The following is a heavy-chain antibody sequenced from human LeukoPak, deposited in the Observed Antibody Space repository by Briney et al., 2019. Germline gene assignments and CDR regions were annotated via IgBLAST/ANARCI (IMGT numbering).Heavy chain of an antibody. J-gene: IGHJ4*02. CDR3: AKDESWALWFGEP. CDR2: LGHDGINQ. D-gene: IGHD3-10*01. CDR1: GFTFSSHG. V-gene: IGHV3-30*02. Sequence: GESLGLSYAASGFTFSSHGIHWVRQTPGKGLEWVALLGHDGINQYYADSVKGRFTISRDTSKNTAYMQMNSLRAEDTALYYCAKDESWALWFGEPWGQGTLVTVSS.